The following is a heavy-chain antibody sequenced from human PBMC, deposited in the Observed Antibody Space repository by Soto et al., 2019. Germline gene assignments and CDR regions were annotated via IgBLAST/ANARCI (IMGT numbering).Heavy chain of an antibody. Sequence: GGSLRLSCVVSGFSVSATSIFWVRQATGKGLEWVSLMHRGGTTDNADSVKGRFTTSRDKSKNTLYLHMNGLRVEDTAVYYCARVHTTLVDHFDCWGQGTLVTVSS. CDR2: MHRGGTT. D-gene: IGHD5-18*01. J-gene: IGHJ4*02. CDR3: ARVHTTLVDHFDC. V-gene: IGHV3-53*01. CDR1: GFSVSATS.